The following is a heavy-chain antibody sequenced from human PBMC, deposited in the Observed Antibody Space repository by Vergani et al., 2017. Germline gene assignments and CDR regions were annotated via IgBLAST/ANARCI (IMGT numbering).Heavy chain of an antibody. J-gene: IGHJ6*02. CDR1: GGSISSSSHF. V-gene: IGHV4-39*01. CDR2: IHHSGDT. D-gene: IGHD3-10*01. CDR3: ARHRGSGGFFPSSYFYGMDV. Sequence: QLQLHKSGPGLVKPSETLSLTCTLSGGSISSSSHFWGWFRQSPGKGLEWIGCIHHSGDTHYNSSLKSRVSISIVSSSKFSLSLTSVTAADTAIYYCARHRGSGGFFPSSYFYGMDVWGHGTTVTVSS.